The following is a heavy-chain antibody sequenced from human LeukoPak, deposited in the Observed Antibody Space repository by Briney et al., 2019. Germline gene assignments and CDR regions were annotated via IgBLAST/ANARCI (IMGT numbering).Heavy chain of an antibody. J-gene: IGHJ4*02. CDR2: ISSDGTNK. V-gene: IGHV3-30*03. D-gene: IGHD3-22*01. CDR1: PFTLCIFC. Sequence: GGGLRLSCSAPPFTLCIFCMHWVRPAPGKGVGWVAVISSDGTNKYYADSVRGRFTISRDNSKDTLYLQMSSLRIEDTAIYYCRAATRYLDYYYDYWGQGTLVTVSS. CDR3: RAATRYLDYYYDY.